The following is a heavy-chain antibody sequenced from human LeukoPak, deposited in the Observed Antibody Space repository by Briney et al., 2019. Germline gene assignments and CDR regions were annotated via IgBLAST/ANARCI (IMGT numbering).Heavy chain of an antibody. Sequence: PGGSLRLSCAASGFTFSSYSMNWVRQAPGKGLEWVSYISSSSSTIYYADSVKGRFTISRDNAKNPLYLQMNSLRAEDTAVYYCARDRPRDYWGQGTLVTVSS. J-gene: IGHJ4*02. CDR3: ARDRPRDY. CDR2: ISSSSSTI. CDR1: GFTFSSYS. V-gene: IGHV3-48*04. D-gene: IGHD6-6*01.